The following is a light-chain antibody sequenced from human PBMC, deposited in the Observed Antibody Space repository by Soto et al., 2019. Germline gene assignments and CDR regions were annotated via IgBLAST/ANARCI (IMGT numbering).Light chain of an antibody. V-gene: IGKV1-39*01. CDR2: AAS. J-gene: IGKJ5*01. CDR3: QQSYSTPIT. CDR1: QSISSY. Sequence: DIQMTQSPSSLSASVGDRVAMTVRASQSISSYLNWYQQKPGKAPKLLIYAASSLQSGVPSRFSGSGSGTDFTLTISSLQPEDFATYYCQQSYSTPITFGQGTRLEIK.